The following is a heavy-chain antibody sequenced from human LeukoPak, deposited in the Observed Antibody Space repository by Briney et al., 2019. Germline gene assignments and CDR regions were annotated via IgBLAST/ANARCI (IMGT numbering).Heavy chain of an antibody. CDR1: GYTFTSYD. J-gene: IGHJ6*03. V-gene: IGHV1-2*02. CDR3: ARVPVHDFWSGYYKYYYYYMDV. Sequence: ASVKVSCMASGYTFTSYDINWVRQAPGQGLEWMGWINPNSGGTNYAQKFQGRVTMTRDTSISTAYMELSRLRSDDTAVYYCARVPVHDFWSGYYKYYYYYMDVWGKGTTVTVSS. CDR2: INPNSGGT. D-gene: IGHD3-3*01.